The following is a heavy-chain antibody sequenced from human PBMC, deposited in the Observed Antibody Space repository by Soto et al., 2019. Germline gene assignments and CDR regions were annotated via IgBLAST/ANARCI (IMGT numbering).Heavy chain of an antibody. Sequence: PGGSLRLSCAASGFTFSSYAMSWVRQAPGKGLQWVSSISGTVGNTYYAESVKGRFTISRDTSKNTVYLQMNSLRAEDTAIYYCAKGTMGAPFYYFDYWGQGTLVTVSS. J-gene: IGHJ4*02. CDR2: ISGTVGNT. CDR1: GFTFSSYA. D-gene: IGHD1-26*01. CDR3: AKGTMGAPFYYFDY. V-gene: IGHV3-23*01.